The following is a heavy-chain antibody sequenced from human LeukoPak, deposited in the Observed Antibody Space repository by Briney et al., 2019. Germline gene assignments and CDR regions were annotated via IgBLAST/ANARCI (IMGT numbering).Heavy chain of an antibody. D-gene: IGHD6-13*01. CDR1: GFTVSSNY. CDR3: AREISRQGGIAAAGTEGYYFDY. V-gene: IGHV3-53*01. Sequence: PGGSLRLSCAASGFTVSSNYMSLVRPAPGKGLGLGSVIYSGGSTYYADSVKGRFTISRDNSKNTLYLQMNSLRDEDTAVYYCAREISRQGGIAAAGTEGYYFDYWGQGTLVTVSS. CDR2: IYSGGST. J-gene: IGHJ4*02.